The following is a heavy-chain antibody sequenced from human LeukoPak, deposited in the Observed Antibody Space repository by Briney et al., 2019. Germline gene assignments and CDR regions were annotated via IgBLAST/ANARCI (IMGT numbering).Heavy chain of an antibody. CDR3: ARGCRDDYSNYWYFDL. J-gene: IGHJ2*01. D-gene: IGHD5-24*01. CDR2: ISSSGST. Sequence: SETLSLTCTVSGDSISSGDYYWSWIRQPAGKGREWIGRISSSGSTNYNPSLKSRVTISVDTSKNQFSLKLSSVTAADTAVYYCARGCRDDYSNYWYFDLWGRGTLVTVSS. V-gene: IGHV4-61*02. CDR1: GDSISSGDYY.